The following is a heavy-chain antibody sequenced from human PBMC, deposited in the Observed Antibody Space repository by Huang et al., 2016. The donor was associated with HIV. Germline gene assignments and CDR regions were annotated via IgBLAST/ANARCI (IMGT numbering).Heavy chain of an antibody. Sequence: QVQLVQSGAEVKRPGASLKVSCKTSGFTFTNYGFSWVRQAPGQGLEWLGWVSTNSGDINYEVKCDGRVSMTTDTTSGTAYMELRRLTSDDTATYYCVRESLYFGDFLFDHWGQGTPVTVSA. CDR1: GFTFTNYG. V-gene: IGHV1-18*04. CDR3: VRESLYFGDFLFDH. J-gene: IGHJ4*02. D-gene: IGHD3-10*01. CDR2: VSTNSGDI.